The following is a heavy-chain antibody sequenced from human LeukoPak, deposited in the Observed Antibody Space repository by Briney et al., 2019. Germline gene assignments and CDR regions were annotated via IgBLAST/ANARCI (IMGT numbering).Heavy chain of an antibody. CDR1: GYTFTSYY. V-gene: IGHV1-46*01. Sequence: GASVKVSCKASGYTFTSYYMHWVRQAPGQGLEWMGIINPSGGSTSYAQKFQGRVTMTRDTSTSTVYMELSSLRSEDTAVYYRAREGGHSGSYARRFDPWGQGTLVTVSS. D-gene: IGHD1-26*01. CDR2: INPSGGST. CDR3: AREGGHSGSYARRFDP. J-gene: IGHJ5*02.